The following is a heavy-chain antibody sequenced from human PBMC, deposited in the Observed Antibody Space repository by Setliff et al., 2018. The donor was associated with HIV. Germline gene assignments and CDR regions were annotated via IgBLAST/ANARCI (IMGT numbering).Heavy chain of an antibody. V-gene: IGHV1-2*06. CDR3: ARRGVGTSDAFDL. D-gene: IGHD2-8*01. J-gene: IGHJ3*01. Sequence: ASLKVSCKASGYTFTGYYIHWVRQAPGQGLEWVGRINPNSGDTNYAQKFQGRVTMTRDTSINTAYMDLGRLRSDDTAVYYCARRGVGTSDAFDLWGQGTMVTVSS. CDR2: INPNSGDT. CDR1: GYTFTGYY.